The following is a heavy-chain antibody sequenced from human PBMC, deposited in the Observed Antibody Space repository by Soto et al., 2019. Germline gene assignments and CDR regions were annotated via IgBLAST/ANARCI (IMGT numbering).Heavy chain of an antibody. V-gene: IGHV3-11*06. CDR1: GFTLSGHY. Sequence: GWSLRLSCAASGFTLSGHYMSWIRQAPGKGLEWIGYSSNSGSFTRYADSVKGRFSISRDNAKSSLYLQISSLRGDDTATYYWVKSGDNYNILDYWGQGTPAPVDS. J-gene: IGHJ4*02. D-gene: IGHD3-9*01. CDR3: VKSGDNYNILDY. CDR2: SSNSGSFT.